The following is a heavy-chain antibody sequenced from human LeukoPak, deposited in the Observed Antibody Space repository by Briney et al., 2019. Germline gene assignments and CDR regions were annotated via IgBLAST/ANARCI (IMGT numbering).Heavy chain of an antibody. CDR3: ARDYYDSSGYYYYYGMDV. D-gene: IGHD3-22*01. CDR2: IYYSGST. V-gene: IGHV4-30-4*01. J-gene: IGHJ6*02. CDR1: GGSISSGDYY. Sequence: PSETLSLTCTVSGGSISSGDYYWSWIRQPPGKGLEWIGYIYYSGSTYYNPPLKSRLTISIDTSKNQFSLKLSSVTAADTAVYYCARDYYDSSGYYYYYGMDVWGQGTTVTVSS.